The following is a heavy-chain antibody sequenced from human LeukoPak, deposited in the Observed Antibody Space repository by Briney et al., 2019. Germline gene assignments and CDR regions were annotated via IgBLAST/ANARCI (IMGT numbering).Heavy chain of an antibody. D-gene: IGHD1-26*01. CDR2: MNPNSGNT. CDR3: ARWTFSGSYYVNYYGMDV. Sequence: GASVKVSCKASGYTFTSYDINWVRQATGQGLEWMGWMNPNSGNTGYAQKFQGRVTMTRNTSISTAYMELSSLRSEDTAVYYCARWTFSGSYYVNYYGMDVWGQGTTVTVS. CDR1: GYTFTSYD. J-gene: IGHJ6*02. V-gene: IGHV1-8*01.